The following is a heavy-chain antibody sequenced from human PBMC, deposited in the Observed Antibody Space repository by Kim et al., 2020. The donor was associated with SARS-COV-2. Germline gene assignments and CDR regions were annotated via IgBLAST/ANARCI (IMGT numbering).Heavy chain of an antibody. CDR1: GGSISSYY. CDR3: ARRPLSFWVSYRYGMDV. J-gene: IGHJ6*01. D-gene: IGHD3-16*02. CDR2: IYYSGST. Sequence: SETLSLTCTVSGGSISSYYWSWIRQPPGKGLEWIGYIYYSGSTNYNPSLKSRVTISVDTSKNQIPLKLSSVTAADTAVYYCARRPLSFWVSYRYGMDVLG. V-gene: IGHV4-59*08.